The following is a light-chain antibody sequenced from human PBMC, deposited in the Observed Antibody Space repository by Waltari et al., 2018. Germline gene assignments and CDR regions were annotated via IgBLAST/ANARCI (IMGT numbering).Light chain of an antibody. CDR3: SSYTTTSTWV. V-gene: IGLV2-14*01. CDR1: TSDIGSYNY. CDR2: EVS. J-gene: IGLJ3*02. Sequence: QSALPQPASVSGSPGQSITISCTGTTSDIGSYNYVSWYQQHPGKAPKMVISEVSNRPSGVSNRFSGSKSGNTASLAISGLQAEDEADYYCSSYTTTSTWVFGGGTKLTVL.